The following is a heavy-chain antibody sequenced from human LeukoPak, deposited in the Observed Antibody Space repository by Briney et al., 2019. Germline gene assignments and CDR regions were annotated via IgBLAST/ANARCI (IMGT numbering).Heavy chain of an antibody. D-gene: IGHD6-19*01. V-gene: IGHV4-4*02. CDR2: IYHSGST. Sequence: SETLSLTCAVSGGSISSSNWWSWVRQPPGKGLEWIGEIYHSGSTNYNPSLKSRVTISVDKSKNQFSLKLSSVTAADTAVYYCARAGIAVAGRGLDYWGQGTLVTVSS. CDR1: GGSISSSNW. J-gene: IGHJ4*02. CDR3: ARAGIAVAGRGLDY.